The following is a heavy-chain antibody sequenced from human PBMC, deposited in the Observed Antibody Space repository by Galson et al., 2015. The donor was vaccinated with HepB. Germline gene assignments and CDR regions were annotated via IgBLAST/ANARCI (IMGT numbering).Heavy chain of an antibody. D-gene: IGHD1-26*01. CDR1: GFTFSSYS. Sequence: SLRLSCAASGFTFSSYSMNWVRQAPGKGLEWVSSISSSSSYIYYADSVKGRFTISRDNAKNSLYLQMNSLRAEDTAVYYCARVIAPRIVGAQDWFDPWGQGTLVTVSS. V-gene: IGHV3-21*01. CDR2: ISSSSSYI. J-gene: IGHJ5*02. CDR3: ARVIAPRIVGAQDWFDP.